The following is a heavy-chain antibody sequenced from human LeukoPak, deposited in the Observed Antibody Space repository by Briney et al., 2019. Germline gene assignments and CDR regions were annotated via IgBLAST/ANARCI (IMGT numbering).Heavy chain of an antibody. CDR1: GGSISSYY. Sequence: SETLSLTCTVSGGSISSYYWSWIRQPPGKGLEWIGYIYYSGSTNYNPFLKSRVTISVDTSKNQFSLKLSSVTAADTAVYYCAITKTGYAFDIWGQGTMVTVSS. CDR3: AITKTGYAFDI. J-gene: IGHJ3*02. D-gene: IGHD1-14*01. CDR2: IYYSGST. V-gene: IGHV4-59*08.